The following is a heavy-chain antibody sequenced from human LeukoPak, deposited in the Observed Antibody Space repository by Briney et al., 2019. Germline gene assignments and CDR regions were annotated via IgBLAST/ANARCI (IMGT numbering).Heavy chain of an antibody. CDR1: GGTFSSYA. D-gene: IGHD6-13*01. V-gene: IGHV1-69*13. Sequence: ASVKASCKASGGTFSSYAISWVRQAPGQGLEWMGGIIPILGTANYAQKFQGRVTITADESTSTAYMELSSLRSEDTAVYYCARGQHGQYDYWGQGTLVTVSS. CDR2: IIPILGTA. J-gene: IGHJ4*02. CDR3: ARGQHGQYDY.